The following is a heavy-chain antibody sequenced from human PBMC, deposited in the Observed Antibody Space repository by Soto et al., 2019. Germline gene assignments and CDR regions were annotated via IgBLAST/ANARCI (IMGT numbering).Heavy chain of an antibody. J-gene: IGHJ5*02. V-gene: IGHV1-3*01. CDR3: AKDPYSSSWYRGGWFDP. CDR2: INAGNGNT. Sequence: QVQLVQSGAEVKKPGASVKVSCKASGYTFTSYAMHWVRQAPGQRLEWMGWINAGNGNTKYSQKFQGRVTITRDTSASTAYMELSSLRSEDTAVYYCAKDPYSSSWYRGGWFDPWGQGTLVTVSS. D-gene: IGHD6-13*01. CDR1: GYTFTSYA.